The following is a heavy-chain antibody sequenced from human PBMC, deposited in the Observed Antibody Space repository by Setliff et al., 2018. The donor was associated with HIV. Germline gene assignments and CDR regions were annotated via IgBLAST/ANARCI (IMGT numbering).Heavy chain of an antibody. CDR3: ARVSFWAFDI. V-gene: IGHV4-38-2*02. Sequence: PSETLSLTCTVSGYSISSGYYWGWIRQPPGKGLEWIASIYHSGSTYSSPSLKSRVTISVDRSKNQFSLGLSSVTAADTAVYYCARVSFWAFDIWGQGSMVTVS. D-gene: IGHD3-3*01. J-gene: IGHJ3*02. CDR1: GYSISSGYY. CDR2: IYHSGST.